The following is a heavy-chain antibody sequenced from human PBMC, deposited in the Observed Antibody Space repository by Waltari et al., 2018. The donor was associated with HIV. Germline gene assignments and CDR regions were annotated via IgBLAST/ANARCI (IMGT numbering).Heavy chain of an antibody. CDR2: MGRLGYGGTS. J-gene: IGHJ1*01. D-gene: IGHD2-2*01. CDR1: GSNFEQYA. CDR3: VRDSLPKCAAGSCYRK. Sequence: EVRLEESGGGVVPPGRSLRLTCVTSGSNFEQYALSWFRQSPRKGPEWVGFMGRLGYGGTSDYAASTKGRVIISGDDSQSVVYLDVTSLKSEDTGVYYCVRDSLPKCAAGSCYRKWGQGT. V-gene: IGHV3-49*03.